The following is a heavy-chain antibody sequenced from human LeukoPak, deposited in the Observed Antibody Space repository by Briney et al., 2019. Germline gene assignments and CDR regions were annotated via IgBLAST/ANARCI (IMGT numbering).Heavy chain of an antibody. Sequence: PGGSLRLSCAASGFTFTSYWMICVRQAPGKGLEWVHDINQEGLDKYYEGPVNGLITISRDNAKTSLYLQKNSVRAEETAVYYWARLNVDIVATTSYFFDYWGQGSLVTVSS. CDR2: INQEGLDK. J-gene: IGHJ4*02. CDR1: GFTFTSYW. V-gene: IGHV3-7*01. D-gene: IGHD5-12*01. CDR3: ARLNVDIVATTSYFFDY.